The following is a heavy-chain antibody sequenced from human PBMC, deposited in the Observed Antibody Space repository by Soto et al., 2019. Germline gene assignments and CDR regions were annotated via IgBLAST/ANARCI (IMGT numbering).Heavy chain of an antibody. Sequence: GGSLRLSCAASGFTFSSYAMSWVRQAPGKGLEWVSAISGSGGSTYYADSVKGRFTISRDNSKNTLYLQMNSLRAEDTAVYYCAKDKVRSTMIVVVLDYWGQGTLVTVSS. CDR3: AKDKVRSTMIVVVLDY. D-gene: IGHD3-22*01. CDR2: ISGSGGST. CDR1: GFTFSSYA. J-gene: IGHJ4*02. V-gene: IGHV3-23*01.